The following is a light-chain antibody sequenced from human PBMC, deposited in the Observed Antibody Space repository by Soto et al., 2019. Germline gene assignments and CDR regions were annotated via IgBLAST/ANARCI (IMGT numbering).Light chain of an antibody. CDR3: QQYGGSMT. Sequence: EIVMTQSPATLSASPGERATLSCRASQSVGSSYLAWYQQKPGQAPRVLIYDASNRATGIPARFSGSGSGTDFTLTISRLEPEDFAVYYCQQYGGSMTFGQGTKVDIK. CDR1: QSVGSSY. CDR2: DAS. J-gene: IGKJ1*01. V-gene: IGKV3-20*01.